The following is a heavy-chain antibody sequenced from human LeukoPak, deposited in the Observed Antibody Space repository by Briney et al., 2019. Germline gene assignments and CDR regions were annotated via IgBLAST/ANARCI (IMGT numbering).Heavy chain of an antibody. D-gene: IGHD1-7*01. V-gene: IGHV4-59*01. CDR3: ARGAPYNWNYGWNHYMDV. Sequence: SETLSLTCNVSGGSISGYHWCWIRQPPGKGLEWLGYIYYSGSSNYNPSLKSRVTMSADTSKNQFSLKLSSVTAADTAVYYCARGAPYNWNYGWNHYMDVWGKGTTVTVSS. J-gene: IGHJ6*03. CDR2: IYYSGSS. CDR1: GGSISGYH.